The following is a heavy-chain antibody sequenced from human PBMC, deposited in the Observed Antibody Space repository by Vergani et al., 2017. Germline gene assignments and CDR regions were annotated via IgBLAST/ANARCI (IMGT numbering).Heavy chain of an antibody. CDR1: GFTFSSYG. Sequence: QVQLVESGGGVVQPGRSLRLSCAASGFTFSSYGMHWVRQAPGKGLEWVAVIWYDGSNKYYADSVKGRFTISRDNSKNTLYLQMNSLRAEDTAVYYCARGSCDYGDYSAFDIWGQGRMVTVAS. J-gene: IGHJ3*02. D-gene: IGHD4-17*01. V-gene: IGHV3-33*01. CDR3: ARGSCDYGDYSAFDI. CDR2: IWYDGSNK.